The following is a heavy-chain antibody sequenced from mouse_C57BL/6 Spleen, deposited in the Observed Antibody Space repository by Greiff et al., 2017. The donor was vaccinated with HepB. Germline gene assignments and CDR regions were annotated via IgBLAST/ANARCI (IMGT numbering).Heavy chain of an antibody. V-gene: IGHV1-64*01. CDR2: IHPNSGST. D-gene: IGHD1-1*01. CDR3: AREKLYYYAMDY. Sequence: QVQLQQPGAELVKPGASVKLSCKASGYTFTSYWMHWVKQRPGQGLEWIGMIHPNSGSTNYNEKFKSKATLTVDKSSSTAYMQLSSLTSEDSAVYYCAREKLYYYAMDYWGQGTSVTVSS. J-gene: IGHJ4*01. CDR1: GYTFTSYW.